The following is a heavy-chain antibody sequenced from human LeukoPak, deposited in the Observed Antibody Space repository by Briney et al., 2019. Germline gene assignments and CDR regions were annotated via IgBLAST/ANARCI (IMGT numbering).Heavy chain of an antibody. J-gene: IGHJ6*02. CDR1: GGSFSGYY. CDR3: ARGIYGFYYYGMDV. D-gene: IGHD4-17*01. V-gene: IGHV4-34*01. Sequence: SQTLSLTCAVYGGSFSGYYWSWIRQPPGKGLEWIGEINHSGSTNYNPSLKSRVTISVDTSKNQFSLKLSSVTAADTAVYYCARGIYGFYYYGMDVWGQGTTVTVSS. CDR2: INHSGST.